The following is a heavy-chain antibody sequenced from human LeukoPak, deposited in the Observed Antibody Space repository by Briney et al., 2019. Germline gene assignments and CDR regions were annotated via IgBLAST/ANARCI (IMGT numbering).Heavy chain of an antibody. CDR3: ARLAAVPG. J-gene: IGHJ1*01. V-gene: IGHV1-2*02. Sequence: ASVTVSCKASGYTFTDYYLHWVRQAPGQGVEWMGWIHPNSGGTNYAQKFRGRVTMTRDTSISTAYMELSSLRSDDTAVYYCARLAAVPGWSQGTLVTVSS. CDR2: IHPNSGGT. D-gene: IGHD6-19*01. CDR1: GYTFTDYY.